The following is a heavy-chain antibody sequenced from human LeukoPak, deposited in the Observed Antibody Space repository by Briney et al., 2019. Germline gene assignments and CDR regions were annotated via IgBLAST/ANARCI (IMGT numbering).Heavy chain of an antibody. CDR1: GYTFTGYY. D-gene: IGHD3-10*01. V-gene: IGHV1-2*06. CDR2: INPNSGGT. J-gene: IGHJ4*02. Sequence: GASVKVSCKASGYTFTGYYVHWVRQAPGQGLEWMGRINPNSGGTNYAQKFQGRVTMTRDTSISTAYMELSRLRSDDTAVYYCARALNRYHYYGSGSYEDYWGQGTLVTVSS. CDR3: ARALNRYHYYGSGSYEDY.